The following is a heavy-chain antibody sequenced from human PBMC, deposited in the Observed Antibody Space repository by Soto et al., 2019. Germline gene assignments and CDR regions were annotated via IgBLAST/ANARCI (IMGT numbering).Heavy chain of an antibody. CDR1: GFTFGNAW. CDR2: IKSKTDGGTT. D-gene: IGHD1-26*01. Sequence: LRLSWAASGFTFGNAWMSWVRQAPGKGLDWVGRIKSKTDGGTTDYAAPVKGRFTISRDDSKNTLYLQMNSLKTEDTAVYYCTTLGYTGPSGSYYSYYYGMDVWGQGTTVTVSS. CDR3: TTLGYTGPSGSYYSYYYGMDV. J-gene: IGHJ6*02. V-gene: IGHV3-15*01.